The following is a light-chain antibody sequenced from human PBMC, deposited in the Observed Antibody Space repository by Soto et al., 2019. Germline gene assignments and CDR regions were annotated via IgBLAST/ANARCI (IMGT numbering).Light chain of an antibody. CDR3: QQYNSYPFT. Sequence: DIQMTQSPSTLSASVGDRVTITCRASQSISSWLAWYQQKPGKAPTLLIYKASNLESGIPSRFSGSGSGTEFTLTISSLQPDDFATYYCQQYNSYPFTFGPGTKVDIK. V-gene: IGKV1-5*03. J-gene: IGKJ3*01. CDR1: QSISSW. CDR2: KAS.